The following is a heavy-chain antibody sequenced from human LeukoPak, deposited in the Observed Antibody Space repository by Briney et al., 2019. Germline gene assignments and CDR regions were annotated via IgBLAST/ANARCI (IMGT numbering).Heavy chain of an antibody. Sequence: SETLSLICTVSGGSISSYYWNWIRQPPGKGLEWIGYIYSSGTTNYNPSLKSRVTISVDTSKNQFSLKLSSVTAADTAVYYCARTLPTLLGAFDVWGQGTVVTVSS. CDR2: IYSSGTT. J-gene: IGHJ3*01. CDR3: ARTLPTLLGAFDV. V-gene: IGHV4-59*12. CDR1: GGSISSYY. D-gene: IGHD2-15*01.